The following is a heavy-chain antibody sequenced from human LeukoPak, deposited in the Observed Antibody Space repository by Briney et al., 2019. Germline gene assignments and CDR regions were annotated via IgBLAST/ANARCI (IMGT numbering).Heavy chain of an antibody. D-gene: IGHD1-26*01. CDR2: IHSGGST. Sequence: PGGSLRLXCAASGFIVSNNYMNWVRQAPGKGLEWVSVIHSGGSTYYADSVKGRFTISRDNSKNTVNLQMNDLRAEDTAVYYCARSWDARLNFDYWGQGTLVTVSS. J-gene: IGHJ4*02. V-gene: IGHV3-66*02. CDR3: ARSWDARLNFDY. CDR1: GFIVSNNY.